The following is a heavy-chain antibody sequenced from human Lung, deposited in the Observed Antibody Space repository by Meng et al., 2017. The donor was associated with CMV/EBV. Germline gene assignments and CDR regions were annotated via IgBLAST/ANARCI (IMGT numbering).Heavy chain of an antibody. CDR3: ARGLKAAAGTREYYYGMEV. CDR2: ISYDGSKE. D-gene: IGHD6-13*01. J-gene: IGHJ6*02. V-gene: IGHV3-30*03. CDR1: GFTFRNYG. Sequence: GGSLRLSCAASGFTFRNYGIHWVRQAPGKGLEWLAVISYDGSKEYYADSVKGRFTISRDNSKNTLELQMNSLRVEDTAVYFCARGLKAAAGTREYYYGMEVWGQGTAVTVSS.